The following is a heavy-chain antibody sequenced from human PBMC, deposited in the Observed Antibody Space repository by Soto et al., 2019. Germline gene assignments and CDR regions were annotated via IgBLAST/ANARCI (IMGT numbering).Heavy chain of an antibody. Sequence: LSLTCTVSGGSISSSSYYWGWIRQPPGKGLEWIGSIYYSGSTYYNPSLKSRVTISVDTSKNQFSLKLSSVTAADTAVYYCARHDYDILTGPEYFQHWGQGTLVTVSS. J-gene: IGHJ1*01. CDR2: IYYSGST. V-gene: IGHV4-39*01. D-gene: IGHD3-9*01. CDR1: GGSISSSSYY. CDR3: ARHDYDILTGPEYFQH.